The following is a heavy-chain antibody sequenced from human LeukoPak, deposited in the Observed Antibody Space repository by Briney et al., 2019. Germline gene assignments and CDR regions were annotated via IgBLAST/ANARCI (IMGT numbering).Heavy chain of an antibody. V-gene: IGHV1-3*01. CDR3: ARAGYDILTGYPTPLFDY. D-gene: IGHD3-9*01. J-gene: IGHJ4*02. CDR1: GYTFTSYA. CDR2: INAGNGNT. Sequence: ASVKVSCKASGYTFTSYAMHWVRQAPGQRLEWMGWINAGNGNTKYSQKFQGRVTITRDTSASTAYMELSSLRSEDTAVYYCARAGYDILTGYPTPLFDYWGQGTLVTVSS.